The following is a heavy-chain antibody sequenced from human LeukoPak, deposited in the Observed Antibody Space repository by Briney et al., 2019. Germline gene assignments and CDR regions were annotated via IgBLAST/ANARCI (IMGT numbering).Heavy chain of an antibody. J-gene: IGHJ4*02. Sequence: GESLKISCKGSGYSLTSYWIGWVRQMPGKGLEWMGIIYPGDSDTRYSPSFQGQVTISADKSISTAYLQWSSLKASDTAMYYCARHNPPAMAQPDYWGQGTLVTVSS. CDR1: GYSLTSYW. CDR3: ARHNPPAMAQPDY. D-gene: IGHD5-18*01. CDR2: IYPGDSDT. V-gene: IGHV5-51*01.